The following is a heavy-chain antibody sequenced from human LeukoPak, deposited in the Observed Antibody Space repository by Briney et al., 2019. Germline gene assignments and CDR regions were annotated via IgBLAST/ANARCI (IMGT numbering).Heavy chain of an antibody. CDR3: AKDKMVEKWELGDGVDM. D-gene: IGHD1-26*01. V-gene: IGHV3-33*06. CDR1: GFIFGSYG. CDR2: IWHVGSKT. J-gene: IGHJ3*02. Sequence: GGSLRLSCIASGFIFGSYGMHWVRQAPGKGLGWVAIIWHVGSKTFYSDSGKGRFTVSRDNSKNTLYLQMNSMRGEDTAVYYCAKDKMVEKWELGDGVDMWGQGTMVTVSS.